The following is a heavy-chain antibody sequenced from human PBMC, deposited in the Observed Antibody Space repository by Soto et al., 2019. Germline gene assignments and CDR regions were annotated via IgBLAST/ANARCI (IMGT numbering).Heavy chain of an antibody. V-gene: IGHV4-30-4*01. D-gene: IGHD2-2*01. CDR3: ARGGDCSSTSCYYYGMDV. Sequence: SETLSLTCTVSGDSITSGESYWSWIRQPPGKGLEWIGYIYHHGSAYYNPSLKSRVTISVDTSKNQFSLKLSSVTAADTAVYYCARGGDCSSTSCYYYGMDVWGQGTTVTVSS. CDR2: IYHHGSA. CDR1: GDSITSGESY. J-gene: IGHJ6*02.